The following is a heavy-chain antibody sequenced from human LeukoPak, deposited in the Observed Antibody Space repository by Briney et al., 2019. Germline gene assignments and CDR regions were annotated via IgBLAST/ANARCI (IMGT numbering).Heavy chain of an antibody. V-gene: IGHV3-15*01. CDR2: IKSKRDGGTI. CDR1: GFTFTNAW. J-gene: IGHJ4*02. Sequence: RLGGSLRLSCAASGFTFTNAWMTWVRQAPGKGLEWVGRIKSKRDGGTIDYAAPVKGRFTISRDDSKDTLYLQMNNLKIEDAAIYYCTTVGSAWNFDYWGQGTLVTVSS. CDR3: TTVGSAWNFDY. D-gene: IGHD6-25*01.